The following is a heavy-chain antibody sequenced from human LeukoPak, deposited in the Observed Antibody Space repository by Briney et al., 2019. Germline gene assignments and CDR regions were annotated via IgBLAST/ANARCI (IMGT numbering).Heavy chain of an antibody. CDR1: GGTFSSYA. Sequence: ASVKVSCKASGGTFSSYAISWVRQAPGQGLEWMGGIIPIFGTANYAQKFQGRVTMTRDTSISTAYMELSRLRSDDTAVYYCARDGGGANFDYWGQGTLVTVSS. J-gene: IGHJ4*02. D-gene: IGHD2-21*01. CDR3: ARDGGGANFDY. CDR2: IIPIFGTA. V-gene: IGHV1-69*05.